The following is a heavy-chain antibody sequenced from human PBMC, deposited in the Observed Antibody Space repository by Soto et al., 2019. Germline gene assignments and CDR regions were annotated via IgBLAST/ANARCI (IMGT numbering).Heavy chain of an antibody. J-gene: IGHJ6*02. CDR3: ARGYGSGSYYYYYGMEV. CDR1: VVSISSGGYY. Sequence: KPSETLSLTCTFSVVSISSGGYYCSWVRQHPWKGLEWIGYIYYSGSTYYNPSLKSRVTISVDTSKNQFSLKLSSVTAADTAVYYCARGYGSGSYYYYYGMEVWGQGTRVTVSS. CDR2: IYYSGST. V-gene: IGHV4-31*03. D-gene: IGHD3-10*01.